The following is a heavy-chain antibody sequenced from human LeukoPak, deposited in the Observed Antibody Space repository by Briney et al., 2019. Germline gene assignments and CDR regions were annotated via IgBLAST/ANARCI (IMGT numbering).Heavy chain of an antibody. V-gene: IGHV3-53*01. CDR1: GFNVSNTY. Sequence: GGSLTLSCAASGFNVSNTYMSWVRQAPGQGLEWVSLIYSSGSTFYADSVQGRFTISRDNSKNTLYLQMNSLRAEDTAMYYCARDSSSFPNYFDFWGQGTLVTVSS. CDR2: IYSSGST. J-gene: IGHJ4*02. CDR3: ARDSSSFPNYFDF. D-gene: IGHD3-3*02.